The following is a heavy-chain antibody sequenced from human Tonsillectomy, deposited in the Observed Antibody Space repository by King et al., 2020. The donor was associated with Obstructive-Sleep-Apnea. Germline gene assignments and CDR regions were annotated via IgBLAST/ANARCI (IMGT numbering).Heavy chain of an antibody. J-gene: IGHJ4*02. Sequence: QLQESGPGLVKPSETLSLTCTVSGGSISSSSYYWGWIRQPPGKGLEWIGSIYYSGSTYYNPSLKSRVTISVDTSKNQFSLKLSSVTAAGTAIYYCARVQITGSNTIYNWGEGTPVTASS. V-gene: IGHV4-39*07. CDR3: ARVQITGSNTIYN. CDR2: IYYSGST. D-gene: IGHD1-26*01. CDR1: GGSISSSSYY.